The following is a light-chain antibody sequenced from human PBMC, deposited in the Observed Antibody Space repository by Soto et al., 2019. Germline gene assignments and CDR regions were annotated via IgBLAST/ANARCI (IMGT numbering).Light chain of an antibody. CDR3: QQCDQLPLT. V-gene: IGKV3-15*01. CDR2: GAS. CDR1: QSVSSN. Sequence: EIVMTQSPATLSVSPGERATLSCRASQSVSSNLAWYQQKPGQAPRLLIYGASTRATGIPARFSGSGSGTEFTLTISSLQSEDFAVYYCQQCDQLPLTFGGGTKVQIK. J-gene: IGKJ4*01.